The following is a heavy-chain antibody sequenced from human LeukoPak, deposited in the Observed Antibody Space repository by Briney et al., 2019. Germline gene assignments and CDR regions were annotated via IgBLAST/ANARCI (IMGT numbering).Heavy chain of an antibody. V-gene: IGHV1-2*02. D-gene: IGHD5-12*01. CDR1: GYTFTGYY. Sequence: ASVKVSCKASGYTFTGYYMHWVRQAPGQGLEWMGWINPNSGGTNYAQKFQGRVTMTRDTSISTVYMELSRLRSDDTAVYYCAREGSGYDPFYYFDYWGQGTLVTVSS. CDR2: INPNSGGT. J-gene: IGHJ4*02. CDR3: AREGSGYDPFYYFDY.